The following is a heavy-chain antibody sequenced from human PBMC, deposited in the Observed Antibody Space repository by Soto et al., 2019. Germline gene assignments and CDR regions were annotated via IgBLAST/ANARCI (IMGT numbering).Heavy chain of an antibody. D-gene: IGHD4-17*01. CDR2: IWYDGSGQ. V-gene: IGHV3-33*03. CDR3: ATDEVSSKYYGHSLAV. J-gene: IGHJ6*02. CDR1: GFTFSNYG. Sequence: QVQLVESGGGLVQPGRSLRLSCVVSGFTFSNYGMHWVRQAPGKGLEWVADIWYDGSGQRYAGSVQGRFTISRDNSTNTLSLKMNTLSVEDTAVYYCATDEVSSKYYGHSLAVWGQGTTVTVSS.